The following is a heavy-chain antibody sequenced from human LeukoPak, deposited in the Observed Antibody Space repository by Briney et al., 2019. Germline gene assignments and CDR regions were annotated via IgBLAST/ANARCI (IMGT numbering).Heavy chain of an antibody. Sequence: ASVKVSCKTSGFTFTGYYFHWVRQAPGQGLEWMGWVNPNTGDTNYAQKFQGRVTMTRDTSISTAYMEMSRLTSDDTAVYYCARAVPTVTDFDYWGQGTLVTVSS. CDR2: VNPNTGDT. CDR3: ARAVPTVTDFDY. V-gene: IGHV1-2*02. CDR1: GFTFTGYY. J-gene: IGHJ4*02. D-gene: IGHD4-17*01.